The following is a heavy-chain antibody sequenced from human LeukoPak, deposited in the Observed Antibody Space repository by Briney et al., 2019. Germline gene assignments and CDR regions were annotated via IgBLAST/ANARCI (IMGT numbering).Heavy chain of an antibody. D-gene: IGHD5-18*01. V-gene: IGHV4-38-2*02. J-gene: IGHJ6*03. CDR2: IYHSGST. CDR3: ARDKWGLLDTAIYYYYTDV. Sequence: PSETLSLTCSVSGYSISSGYYWGWIRQPPGKGLEWIGSIYHSGSTYYNPSLKSRVTISVDTSKNHFSLRLSSVTAADTAVYYCARDKWGLLDTAIYYYYTDVWGKGTTVTVSS. CDR1: GYSISSGYY.